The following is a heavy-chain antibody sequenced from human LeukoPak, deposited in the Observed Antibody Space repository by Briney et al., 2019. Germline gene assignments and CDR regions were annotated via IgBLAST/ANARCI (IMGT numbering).Heavy chain of an antibody. Sequence: SVKVSCTASGGTFSSYAISWVRQAPGQGLEWMGGIIPIFGTANYAQKFQGRVTITADESTSTAYMELSSLRSEDTAVYYCCGYSYDRLNWFDPWGQGTLVTVSS. CDR3: CGYSYDRLNWFDP. D-gene: IGHD5-18*01. J-gene: IGHJ5*02. V-gene: IGHV1-69*01. CDR1: GGTFSSYA. CDR2: IIPIFGTA.